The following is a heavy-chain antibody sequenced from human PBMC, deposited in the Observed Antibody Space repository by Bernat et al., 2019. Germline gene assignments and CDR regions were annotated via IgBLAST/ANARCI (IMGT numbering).Heavy chain of an antibody. D-gene: IGHD6-13*01. CDR1: GFTFRSYA. J-gene: IGHJ4*02. V-gene: IGHV3-30-3*01. CDR3: ARGDSSSWYESCGDY. Sequence: VQLVESGGGVVQPGRSLRLSCAASGFTFRSYAMHWVRQAPCKGLAWVAVISYDGSNKYYADSVKGRFTSARDNSKNTLYLQMNSLRAEDTAVYDCARGDSSSWYESCGDYWGQGTLVTVSS. CDR2: ISYDGSNK.